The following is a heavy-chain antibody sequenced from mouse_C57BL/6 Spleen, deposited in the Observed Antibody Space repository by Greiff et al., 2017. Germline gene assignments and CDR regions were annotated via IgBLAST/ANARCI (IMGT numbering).Heavy chain of an antibody. J-gene: IGHJ3*01. D-gene: IGHD2-4*01. CDR3: AREGDSMITGWFAY. CDR1: GFTFSSYT. V-gene: IGHV5-9*01. Sequence: EVQGVESGGGLVKPGGSLKLSCAASGFTFSSYTMSWVRQTPEKRLEWVATISGGGGNTYYPDSVKGRFTISRDNAKNTLYLQMSSLRSEDTALYYCAREGDSMITGWFAYWGQGTLVTVSA. CDR2: ISGGGGNT.